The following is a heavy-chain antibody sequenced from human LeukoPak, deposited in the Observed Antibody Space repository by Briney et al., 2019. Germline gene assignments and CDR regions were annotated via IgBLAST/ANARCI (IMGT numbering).Heavy chain of an antibody. D-gene: IGHD1-1*01. J-gene: IGHJ3*02. Sequence: GGSLRLPCAASGFTFSDYYMSWIRQAPGKGLEWVSYISSSGSTIYYADSVKGRFTISRDNAKNSLYLQMNSLRAEDTAVYYCAREERVAHDAFDIWGQGTMVTVSS. V-gene: IGHV3-11*01. CDR3: AREERVAHDAFDI. CDR1: GFTFSDYY. CDR2: ISSSGSTI.